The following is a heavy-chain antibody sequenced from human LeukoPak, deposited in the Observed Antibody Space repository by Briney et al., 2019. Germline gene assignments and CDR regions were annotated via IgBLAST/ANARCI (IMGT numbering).Heavy chain of an antibody. V-gene: IGHV3-23*01. CDR1: GFTFSSYA. D-gene: IGHD2-15*01. Sequence: GGSLRLSCAASGFTFSSYAMSWVRQAPGKGLEWVSAIRGSGGSTYYADSVKGRFTISRDNSKNTLYLQMNSLRAEDTAVYYCAKDAEAVVVVAATLDYWGQGTLVTVSS. CDR3: AKDAEAVVVVAATLDY. CDR2: IRGSGGST. J-gene: IGHJ4*02.